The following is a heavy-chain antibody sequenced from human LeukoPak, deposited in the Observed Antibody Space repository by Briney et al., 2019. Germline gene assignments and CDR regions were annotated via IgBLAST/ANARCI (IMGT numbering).Heavy chain of an antibody. D-gene: IGHD3-22*01. CDR1: GGSFSGYY. CDR2: INHSGST. Sequence: SETLSLTCAVYGGSFSGYYWSWIRQPPGKGLDWIGEINHSGSTNYNPSLKSRVTISVDTSKNQFSLKLSSVTAADTAVYYCARHHYNSSGYLDYWGQGTLVTVSS. CDR3: ARHHYNSSGYLDY. V-gene: IGHV4-34*01. J-gene: IGHJ4*02.